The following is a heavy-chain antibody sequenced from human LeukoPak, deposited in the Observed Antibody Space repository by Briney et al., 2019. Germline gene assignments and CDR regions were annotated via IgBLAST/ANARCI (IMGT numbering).Heavy chain of an antibody. CDR1: GYSFTSYW. D-gene: IGHD5-12*01. J-gene: IGHJ3*02. CDR2: IYPSDSDT. CDR3: AGRLLGGGDAFDI. Sequence: GESLKISCKGSGYSFTSYWIGWVRQMPGKGLEWMGIIYPSDSDTRYSPSIQGQVTISADKSISTAYLQWSSLKASDTAMYYCAGRLLGGGDAFDIWGQGTMVTVSS. V-gene: IGHV5-51*01.